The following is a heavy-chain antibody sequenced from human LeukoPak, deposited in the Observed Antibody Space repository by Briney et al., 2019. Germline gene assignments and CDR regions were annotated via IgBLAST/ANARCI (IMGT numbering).Heavy chain of an antibody. CDR2: ISYDGSNK. CDR3: ATCVVTSKKSYWYFDL. Sequence: PGRSLRLSCAASGFTFSSYAMHWVRQAPGKGLEWVAVISYDGSNKYYADSVKGRFTISRDNAKNTLYLQMNSLRAEDTAVYYCATCVVTSKKSYWYFDLWGRGTLVTVSS. J-gene: IGHJ2*01. CDR1: GFTFSSYA. D-gene: IGHD4-23*01. V-gene: IGHV3-30*04.